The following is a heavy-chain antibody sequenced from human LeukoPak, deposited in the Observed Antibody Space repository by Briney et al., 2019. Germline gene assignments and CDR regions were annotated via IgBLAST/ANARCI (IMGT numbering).Heavy chain of an antibody. CDR3: AQARDLVVVAADY. CDR2: ISGAGGGT. Sequence: GGSLRLSCAASGSTFRNYAMSWVRQAPGKGLEWVAAISGAGGGTYYADSVKGRFTISRDSSRATLYLQMNGLSAADTAVYYCAQARDLVVVAADYWGQGTLVTVSS. D-gene: IGHD2-15*01. J-gene: IGHJ4*02. CDR1: GSTFRNYA. V-gene: IGHV3-23*01.